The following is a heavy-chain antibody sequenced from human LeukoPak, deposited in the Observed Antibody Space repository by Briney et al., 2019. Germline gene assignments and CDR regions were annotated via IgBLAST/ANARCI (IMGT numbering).Heavy chain of an antibody. CDR1: GGTFSSYA. D-gene: IGHD2-15*01. CDR2: IIPIFGTA. CDR3: ARDLVDTPGAFDI. V-gene: IGHV1-69*13. J-gene: IGHJ3*02. Sequence: ASVKVSCKASGGTFSSYAISWVRQAPGQGLEWMGGIIPIFGTANYAQKFQGRVTITADESTSTAYMELSSLRPEDTAVYYCARDLVDTPGAFDIWGQGTMVTVSS.